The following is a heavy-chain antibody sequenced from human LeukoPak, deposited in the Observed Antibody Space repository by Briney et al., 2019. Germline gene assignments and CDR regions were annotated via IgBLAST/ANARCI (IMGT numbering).Heavy chain of an antibody. CDR2: MNPNSGNT. Sequence: GASVKVSCKASGYTLSSYDFNWVRQATGQGLEWMGWMNPNSGNTGYAQKFQGRLTLTRDASINTAFMEVSRLPADDTPVYLFARKGASDYWGQGTPVSVSS. CDR1: GYTLSSYD. J-gene: IGHJ4*02. D-gene: IGHD3-16*01. V-gene: IGHV1-8*01. CDR3: ARKGASDY.